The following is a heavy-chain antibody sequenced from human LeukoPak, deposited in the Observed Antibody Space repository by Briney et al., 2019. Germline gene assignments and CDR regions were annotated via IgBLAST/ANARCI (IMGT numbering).Heavy chain of an antibody. CDR1: GFTFSSYW. CDR3: ARDSTLKGGTTVPTGGVKGYYYGMDV. J-gene: IGHJ6*02. D-gene: IGHD4-17*01. V-gene: IGHV3-7*01. CDR2: IKQDGSEK. Sequence: GGSLRLSCAASGFTFSSYWMSWVRQAPGKGLEWVANIKQDGSEKYYVDSVKGRFTISRDNAKNSLYLQMNSLRAEDTAVYYCARDSTLKGGTTVPTGGVKGYYYGMDVWGQGTTVTVSS.